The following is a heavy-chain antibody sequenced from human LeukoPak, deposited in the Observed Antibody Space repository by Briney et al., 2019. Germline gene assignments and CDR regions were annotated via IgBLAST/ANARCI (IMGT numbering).Heavy chain of an antibody. J-gene: IGHJ6*03. V-gene: IGHV3-7*01. CDR1: GFTFNAYW. D-gene: IGHD5-24*01. CDR2: IKKDGGER. CDR3: ARNVEMATIGDYYYYMDV. Sequence: GGSLRLSCAASGFTFNAYWMSWVRQAPGKGLEWVANIKKDGGERYYVDSVKGRFTISRDNAKNSLYLQMNSLRAEDTAVYYCARNVEMATIGDYYYYMDVWGKGTTVTVSS.